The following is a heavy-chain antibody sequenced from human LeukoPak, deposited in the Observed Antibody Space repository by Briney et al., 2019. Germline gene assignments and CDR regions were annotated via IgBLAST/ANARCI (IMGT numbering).Heavy chain of an antibody. Sequence: GGSLRLSCAASGFIFGSYAMSWVRQGPEKGLEWVSTICPSGSATYYEDSVKGRFTISRDNSKSTLYLQMNSLRDEDTALYHCARDKSASSPREWFDPWGQGTVVTVSS. CDR3: ARDKSASSPREWFDP. CDR1: GFIFGSYA. D-gene: IGHD6-6*01. CDR2: ICPSGSAT. J-gene: IGHJ5*02. V-gene: IGHV3-23*01.